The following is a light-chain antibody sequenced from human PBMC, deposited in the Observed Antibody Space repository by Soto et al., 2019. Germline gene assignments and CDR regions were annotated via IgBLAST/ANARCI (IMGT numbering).Light chain of an antibody. V-gene: IGKV1-9*01. CDR1: QGISSY. CDR3: KRPTSSPLS. Sequence: DIQLTQSPSFLSASVGDRVTITCRASQGISSYLAWYQQKPGKAPKLLIYAASTLQSGVPSRFSGSGSGTEFTLTIVSHQHEDFSTYYSKRPTSSPLSFGQGTRMETK. J-gene: IGKJ1*01. CDR2: AAS.